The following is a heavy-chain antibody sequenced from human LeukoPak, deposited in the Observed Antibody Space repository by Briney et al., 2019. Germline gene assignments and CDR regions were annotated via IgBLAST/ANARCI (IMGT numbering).Heavy chain of an antibody. Sequence: NPSETLSLTCTVSGGSISSYYWSWIRQPPGKGLEWIGYIYYSRSTNYNPSLKSRVTISVDTSKNQFSLKLSSVTAADTAVYYCARSGTYSSSQFYYMDVWGKGTTVTVSS. D-gene: IGHD6-13*01. CDR3: ARSGTYSSSQFYYMDV. V-gene: IGHV4-59*01. CDR2: IYYSRST. CDR1: GGSISSYY. J-gene: IGHJ6*03.